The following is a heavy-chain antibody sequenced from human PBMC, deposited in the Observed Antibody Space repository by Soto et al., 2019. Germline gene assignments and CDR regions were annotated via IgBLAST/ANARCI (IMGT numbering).Heavy chain of an antibody. CDR2: VFHTGGT. J-gene: IGHJ4*02. Sequence: QVQLQESGPGLVKPSETLSLTCTVSSDSIAGENWWSWVRQPPGLGLEWIGEVFHTGGTNYNPSLKSRVTMEVDKSKNQCSLKLISATAADTAVYYCARVFSSGSGWMYYFDFWGQGPLVSVSS. CDR1: SDSIAGENW. D-gene: IGHD6-19*01. V-gene: IGHV4-4*02. CDR3: ARVFSSGSGWMYYFDF.